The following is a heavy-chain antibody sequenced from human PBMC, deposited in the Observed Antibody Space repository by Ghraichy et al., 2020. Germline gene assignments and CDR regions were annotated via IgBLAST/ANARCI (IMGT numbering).Heavy chain of an antibody. CDR1: GFSLSTRGMC. CDR2: IDWDNEK. D-gene: IGHD4-11*01. Sequence: SGPTLVKPTQTLTLTCTFSGFSLSTRGMCVSWIRQPPGKALEWLARIDWDNEKHYSPSLRTRLTISQGSSKNQVVLTMTNMDPVDTATYFCARIHPAYNDYSYVFDIWGQGTKVTVSS. J-gene: IGHJ3*02. V-gene: IGHV2-70*11. CDR3: ARIHPAYNDYSYVFDI.